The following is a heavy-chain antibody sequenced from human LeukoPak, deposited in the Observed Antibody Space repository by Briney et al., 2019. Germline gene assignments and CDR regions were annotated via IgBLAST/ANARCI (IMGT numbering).Heavy chain of an antibody. D-gene: IGHD6-13*01. CDR2: INHSGST. Sequence: SETPSLTCAVYGGSFSGYYWGWIRQPPGKGLEWIGEINHSGSTNYNPSLKSRVTISVDTSKNQFSLKLSSVTAADTAVYYCARHFWRAAAALNSVRAFDYWGQGTLVTVSS. J-gene: IGHJ4*02. CDR3: ARHFWRAAAALNSVRAFDY. V-gene: IGHV4-34*01. CDR1: GGSFSGYY.